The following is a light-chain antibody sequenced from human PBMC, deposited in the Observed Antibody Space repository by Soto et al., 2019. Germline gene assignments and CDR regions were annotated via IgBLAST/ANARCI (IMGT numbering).Light chain of an antibody. Sequence: QSVLTQPASVSGSLGQSITISCTGTTRDIAGYNYISWYQQLPGKAPKLMIYQVTIRPSGISNRFSGYKSGNTASLTISGLQAEDEADYYCTSFSSSTPLYVFGTGTKVTVL. CDR2: QVT. J-gene: IGLJ1*01. V-gene: IGLV2-14*01. CDR1: TRDIAGYNY. CDR3: TSFSSSTPLYV.